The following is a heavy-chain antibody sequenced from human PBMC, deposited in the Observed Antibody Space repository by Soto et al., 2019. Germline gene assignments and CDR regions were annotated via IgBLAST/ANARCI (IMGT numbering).Heavy chain of an antibody. Sequence: SETLSLTCTVSGGSISSGGYYWSWIRQHPGKGLEWIGYIYYSGSTYYNPSLKSRVTISVDTSKNQFSLKLSSVTAADTAVYYCARGGGGHHDYSNYAVPYWGQGTLVTVSS. J-gene: IGHJ4*02. CDR3: ARGGGGHHDYSNYAVPY. V-gene: IGHV4-31*03. D-gene: IGHD4-4*01. CDR2: IYYSGST. CDR1: GGSISSGGYY.